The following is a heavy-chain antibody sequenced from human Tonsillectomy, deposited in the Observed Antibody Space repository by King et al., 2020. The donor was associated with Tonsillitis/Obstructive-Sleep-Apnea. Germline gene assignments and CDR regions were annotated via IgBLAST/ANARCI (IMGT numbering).Heavy chain of an antibody. CDR3: AKNIGYNWSDGGWFDP. CDR2: VTWNSGSV. J-gene: IGHJ5*02. V-gene: IGHV3-9*01. D-gene: IGHD1-20*01. Sequence: VQLVESGGGLVQPGRSLRLSCEASGFTFDDYAMHWVRQAPGKGLEWVSGVTWNSGSVAYADSVKGRFTISRDNAQNSLYLQMNSLRTDDTALYYCAKNIGYNWSDGGWFDPWGQGALVTASS. CDR1: GFTFDDYA.